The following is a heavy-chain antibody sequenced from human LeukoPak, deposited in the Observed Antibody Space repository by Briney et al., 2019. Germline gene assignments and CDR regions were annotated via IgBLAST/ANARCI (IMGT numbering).Heavy chain of an antibody. D-gene: IGHD1-26*01. CDR1: GGSFSGYY. CDR2: INHSGST. J-gene: IGHJ4*02. V-gene: IGHV4-34*01. CDR3: ARGPRRGSYPY. Sequence: PSETLSLTCAVYGGSFSGYYWSWTRQPPGKGLEWIGEINHSGSTNYNPPLKSRVTISVDTSKNQFSLKLSSVTAADTAVYYCARGPRRGSYPYWGQGTLVTVSS.